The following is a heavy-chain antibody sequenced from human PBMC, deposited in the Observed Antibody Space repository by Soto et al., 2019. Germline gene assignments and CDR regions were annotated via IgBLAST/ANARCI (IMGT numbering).Heavy chain of an antibody. J-gene: IGHJ4*02. V-gene: IGHV3-30*18. CDR3: AKDHIVAAAPDY. D-gene: IGHD2-2*01. CDR1: GFTFDTYG. CDR2: ISYDGSNR. Sequence: GGSLRLSCAASGFTFDTYGMRWVRQATGKGLEWVAVISYDGSNRYYADSVKGRFTISRDNSKNTLYLQMNSLRSEDTAVYYCAKDHIVAAAPDYWGQGTLVTVPQ.